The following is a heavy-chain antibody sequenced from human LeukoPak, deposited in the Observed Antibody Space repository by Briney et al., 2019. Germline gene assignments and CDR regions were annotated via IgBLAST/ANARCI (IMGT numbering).Heavy chain of an antibody. CDR1: GGSISGYY. CDR2: IFYTGST. D-gene: IGHD3-22*01. J-gene: IGHJ1*01. V-gene: IGHV4-59*01. Sequence: SETLSLTCTVSGGSISGYYWGWIRQPPGKGLEWIGYIFYTGSTNYNPSLTSRATISVDTSKNQFSLKLRSVTAADTAVYYCAREDSYISSGYQYFQHWGQGTLVTVSS. CDR3: AREDSYISSGYQYFQH.